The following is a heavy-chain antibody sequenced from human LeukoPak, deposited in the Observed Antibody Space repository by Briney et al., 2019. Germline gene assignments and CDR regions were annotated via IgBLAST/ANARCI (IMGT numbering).Heavy chain of an antibody. Sequence: PSETLSLTCAVSGGYISSSSYYWGWIRQSPGTGLKWIGDIYHSGRTYYNPSLKSRVAISIDTSKNQFSLRLRSMTAADTVVFYCARRRYYDSTGYFEWGRGTLVTVSS. J-gene: IGHJ1*01. D-gene: IGHD3-22*01. V-gene: IGHV4-39*01. CDR2: IYHSGRT. CDR1: GGYISSSSYY. CDR3: ARRRYYDSTGYFE.